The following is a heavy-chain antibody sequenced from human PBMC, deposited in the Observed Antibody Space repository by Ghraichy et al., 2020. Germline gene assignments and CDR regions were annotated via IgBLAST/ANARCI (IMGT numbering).Heavy chain of an antibody. CDR3: ARGWTGSPSDY. CDR1: GYSISSGYY. Sequence: SETLSLTCAVSGYSISSGYYWGWIRQPPGKGLEWIGSIYHSGSTYYNPSLKSRVTISVDTSKNQFSLKLSSVTAADTAVYYCARGWTGSPSDYWGQGTLVTVSS. CDR2: IYHSGST. D-gene: IGHD1-14*01. J-gene: IGHJ4*02. V-gene: IGHV4-38-2*01.